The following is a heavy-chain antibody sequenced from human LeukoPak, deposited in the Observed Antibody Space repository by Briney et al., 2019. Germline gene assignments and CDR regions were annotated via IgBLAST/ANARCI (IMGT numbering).Heavy chain of an antibody. V-gene: IGHV3-33*06. D-gene: IGHD6-13*01. CDR1: GFTFSSYG. J-gene: IGHJ4*02. Sequence: GGSLRLACAPYGFTFSSYGMHWVRQAPGKGLEWVAVIWYDGSNKYYADSVKGRFTISRDNSKNTLYLQMNSLRAEDTAVYYCAKDDLRIAAAGLFDYWGQGTLVTVSS. CDR3: AKDDLRIAAAGLFDY. CDR2: IWYDGSNK.